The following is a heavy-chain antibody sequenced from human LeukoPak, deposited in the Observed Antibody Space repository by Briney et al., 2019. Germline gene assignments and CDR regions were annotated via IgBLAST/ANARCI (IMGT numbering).Heavy chain of an antibody. V-gene: IGHV3-7*01. CDR2: IKQDGSEK. J-gene: IGHJ5*02. CDR3: ARESGSYFRPFDP. CDR1: GFTFSSYW. D-gene: IGHD1-26*01. Sequence: GGSLRLSCAASGFTFSSYWMSWVRQAPGKGLEWVANIKQDGSEKYYVDSVKGRFTISRDNAKNSLYLQMNSLRAEDTAVYYCARESGSYFRPFDPWGQGTLVTVSS.